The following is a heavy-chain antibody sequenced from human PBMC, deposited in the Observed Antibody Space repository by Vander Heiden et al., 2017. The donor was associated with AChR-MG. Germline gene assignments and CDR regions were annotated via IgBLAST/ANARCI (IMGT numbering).Heavy chain of an antibody. J-gene: IGHJ4*02. Sequence: EVQLLESGGGLVQPGGSLSLSCAASGFTFGSYAMSWVRQAPGKGLKWVSAITGNGGSTYYADSVKGRFTISRDNSKNTLYLQMNSLRAEDTAVYYCAKEESSSWPYWGQGALVTVSS. CDR3: AKEESSSWPY. V-gene: IGHV3-23*01. CDR1: GFTFGSYA. CDR2: ITGNGGST. D-gene: IGHD6-13*01.